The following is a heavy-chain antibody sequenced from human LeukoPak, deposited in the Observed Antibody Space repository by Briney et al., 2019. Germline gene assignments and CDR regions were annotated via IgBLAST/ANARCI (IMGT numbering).Heavy chain of an antibody. V-gene: IGHV4-61*02. J-gene: IGHJ2*01. D-gene: IGHD4-23*01. CDR3: ASAIYGGNSNWYFDL. Sequence: PSQTLSLARTVSGGSISSGSYYWSWIRQPAGKGLKWIGRIYTSGSTNYNPSLKSRVTISVDTSKNQFSLKLSSVTAADTAVYYCASAIYGGNSNWYFDLWGRGTLVTVSS. CDR2: IYTSGST. CDR1: GGSISSGSYY.